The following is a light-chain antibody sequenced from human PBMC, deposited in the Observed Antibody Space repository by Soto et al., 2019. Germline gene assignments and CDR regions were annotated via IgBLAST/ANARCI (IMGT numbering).Light chain of an antibody. CDR3: QQRSDWPIT. J-gene: IGKJ5*01. Sequence: ESVLTQSPGTLSLSPGERATLSCRASQSVSTYLAWYQQKPGQAPRLLIFEASKRATGIPDRISGSGSGTDFTLTISSLEPEDFAVYYCQQRSDWPITFGQGTRLEIK. CDR1: QSVSTY. V-gene: IGKV3-11*01. CDR2: EAS.